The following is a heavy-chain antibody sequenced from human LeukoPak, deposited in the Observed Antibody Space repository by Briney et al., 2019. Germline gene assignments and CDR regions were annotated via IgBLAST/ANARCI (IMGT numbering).Heavy chain of an antibody. V-gene: IGHV1-46*01. Sequence: ASVKVSCTASGYTLTSYYMHWVRQAPGQGLEWMGIINPSGGSTSYAQKFQGRVTMTRDTSTSTVYMELSSLRSEATAVYYCARGSSVWLHRRKDPRYYYYGMDVWGQGTTVTVSS. CDR3: ARGSSVWLHRRKDPRYYYYGMDV. D-gene: IGHD5-12*01. CDR1: GYTLTSYY. J-gene: IGHJ6*02. CDR2: INPSGGST.